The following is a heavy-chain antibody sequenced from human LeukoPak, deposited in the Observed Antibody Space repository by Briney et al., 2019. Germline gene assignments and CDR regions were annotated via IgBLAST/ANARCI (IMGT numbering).Heavy chain of an antibody. J-gene: IGHJ4*02. Sequence: GGSLRLSCAASGFTFDDYAMSWVRQAPGKGLEWVSAISGSGGSTYYADSVKGRFTISRDNSKNTLYLQMNSLRAEDTAVYYCAKMGAKQWLARFDYWGQGTLVTVSS. V-gene: IGHV3-23*01. CDR2: ISGSGGST. CDR1: GFTFDDYA. D-gene: IGHD6-19*01. CDR3: AKMGAKQWLARFDY.